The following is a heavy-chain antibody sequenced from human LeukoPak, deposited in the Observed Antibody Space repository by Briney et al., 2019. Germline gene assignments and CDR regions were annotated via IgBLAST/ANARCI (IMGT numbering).Heavy chain of an antibody. J-gene: IGHJ3*02. CDR2: INPSGGST. D-gene: IGHD2-21*02. V-gene: IGHV1-46*01. CDR1: GYTFTSYY. CDR3: ARDRYDCADAFDI. Sequence: ASVKVSCKASGYTFTSYYMHWVRQAPGQGLEWMGIINPSGGSTSYAQKFQGRVTMTRDTSTSTVYMGLSSLRSEDTAVYYCARDRYDCADAFDIWGQGTMVTVSS.